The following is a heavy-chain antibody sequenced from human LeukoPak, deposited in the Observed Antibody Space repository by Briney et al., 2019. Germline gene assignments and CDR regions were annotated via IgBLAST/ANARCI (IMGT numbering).Heavy chain of an antibody. Sequence: PGGSLRLSCAASGFTFSSYSMNWVRQAPGKGLEWVSSISTSSSYLYYADSVKGRFTISRDNAKNSLYLQMNSLRAEDTAVYYCARDLTVPYKFDYWGQGTLVTVSS. V-gene: IGHV3-21*01. CDR2: ISTSSSYL. CDR1: GFTFSSYS. J-gene: IGHJ4*02. CDR3: ARDLTVPYKFDY. D-gene: IGHD2-2*01.